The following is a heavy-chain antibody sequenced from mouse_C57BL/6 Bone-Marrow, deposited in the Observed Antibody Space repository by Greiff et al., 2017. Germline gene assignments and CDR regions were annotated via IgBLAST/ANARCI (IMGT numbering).Heavy chain of an antibody. J-gene: IGHJ4*01. D-gene: IGHD2-3*01. CDR3: ASLDGYYPFYYYALDY. V-gene: IGHV2-2*01. Sequence: QVQLQQSGPGLVQPSQSLSITCTASGFSLTSYGVHWVRQSPGKGLEWLGVIWSGGSTDYNAAFISRLSISKDNSKSQVFFKMNSLQADDTAIYYCASLDGYYPFYYYALDYWGQGTSVTVSS. CDR2: IWSGGST. CDR1: GFSLTSYG.